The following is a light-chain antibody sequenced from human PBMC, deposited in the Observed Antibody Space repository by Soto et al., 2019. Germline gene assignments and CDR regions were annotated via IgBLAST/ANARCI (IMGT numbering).Light chain of an antibody. J-gene: IGKJ1*01. CDR1: QSIPSNY. CDR2: LAS. V-gene: IGKV3-20*01. CDR3: QQYGSSPWT. Sequence: EIVLTQSPDTLSLSPGDRATLSCRASQSIPSNYLAWYQQKPGQAPRLLIYLASNRAAGIPDRFSGSWSGADFTLTIARREPEDFAVYHCQQYGSSPWTFGQGTKVDFK.